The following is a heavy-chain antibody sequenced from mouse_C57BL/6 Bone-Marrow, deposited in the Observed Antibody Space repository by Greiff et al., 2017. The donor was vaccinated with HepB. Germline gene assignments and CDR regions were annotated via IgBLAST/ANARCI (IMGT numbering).Heavy chain of an antibody. J-gene: IGHJ3*01. D-gene: IGHD2-4*01. CDR1: GYTFTSSW. CDR2: IDPNSGGT. Sequence: QVQLQQPGAELVKPGASVKLSCKASGYTFTSSWMHWVKQRPGRGLEWIGRIDPNSGGTKYNEKFKSKATLTVDKPSSTAYMPLSSLTSEDSAVYYCARSYDYEFAYWGQGTLVTVAA. CDR3: ARSYDYEFAY. V-gene: IGHV1-72*01.